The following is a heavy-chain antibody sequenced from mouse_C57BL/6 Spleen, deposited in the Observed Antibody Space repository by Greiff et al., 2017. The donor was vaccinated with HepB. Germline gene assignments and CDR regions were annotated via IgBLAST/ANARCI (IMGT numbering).Heavy chain of an antibody. CDR1: GYTFTSYW. D-gene: IGHD1-1*01. CDR3: ARPISYGGGYYAMDY. Sequence: VQLQQPGTELVKPGASVKLSCKASGYTFTSYWMHWVKQRPGQGLEWIGNINPSNGGTNFNEKFKSKATLTVDKSSSTAYMQLSSLTSEDSAVYYCARPISYGGGYYAMDYWGQGTSVTVSS. J-gene: IGHJ4*01. V-gene: IGHV1-53*01. CDR2: INPSNGGT.